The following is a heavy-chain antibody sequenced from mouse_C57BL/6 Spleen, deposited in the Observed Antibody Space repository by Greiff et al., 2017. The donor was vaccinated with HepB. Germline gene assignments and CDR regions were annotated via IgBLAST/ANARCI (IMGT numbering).Heavy chain of an antibody. J-gene: IGHJ2*01. Sequence: QVQLQQSGAELVKPGASVKISCKASGYAFSSYWMNWVKQRPGKGLEWIGQIYPGDGDTNYNGKFKGKATLTADKSSSTAYMQLSSLTSEDSAVYFCARLDDYDRGSGSYFDYWGQGTTLTVSS. D-gene: IGHD2-4*01. CDR1: GYAFSSYW. CDR3: ARLDDYDRGSGSYFDY. V-gene: IGHV1-80*01. CDR2: IYPGDGDT.